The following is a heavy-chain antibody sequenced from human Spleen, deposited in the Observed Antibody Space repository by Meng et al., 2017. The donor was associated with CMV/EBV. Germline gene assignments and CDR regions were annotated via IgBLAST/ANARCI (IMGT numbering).Heavy chain of an antibody. J-gene: IGHJ5*02. V-gene: IGHV3-21*06. D-gene: IGHD1-26*01. Sequence: GESLKISCSASGFKFSSYSMNWVRQAPGKGLEWLSYISTSSGSIYQADSVKGRFTVSRNNANNSLFLQMNSLTVEDTAIYYCARDVSNTGSRRRNWFDPWGRGTLVTVSS. CDR1: GFKFSSYS. CDR2: ISTSSGSI. CDR3: ARDVSNTGSRRRNWFDP.